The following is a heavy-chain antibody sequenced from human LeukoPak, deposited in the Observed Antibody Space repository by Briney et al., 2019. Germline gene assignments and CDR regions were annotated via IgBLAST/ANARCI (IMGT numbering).Heavy chain of an antibody. Sequence: GASVKVSCKASGYTFTSYYMHWVRQAPGQGLEWMGIINPSGGSTSCAQKFQGRVTMTRDTSTSTVYMELSSLRSEDTAVYYCAREAVAGTAAQPPDYWGQGTLVTVSS. V-gene: IGHV1-46*01. CDR1: GYTFTSYY. D-gene: IGHD6-19*01. CDR3: AREAVAGTAAQPPDY. CDR2: INPSGGST. J-gene: IGHJ4*02.